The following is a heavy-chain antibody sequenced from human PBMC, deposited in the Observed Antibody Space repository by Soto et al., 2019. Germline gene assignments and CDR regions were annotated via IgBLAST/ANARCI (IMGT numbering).Heavy chain of an antibody. V-gene: IGHV3-74*01. Sequence: GGSLRLSCAASGFTFSSYWMHWVRQAPGTGLVWVSRINSDGSSTSYADSVKGRFTISRDNAKNTLYLQMNSLRAEDTAVYYCARVERSIVVVPAAIVYYYYGMDVWGQGTTVTVSS. CDR2: INSDGSST. CDR1: GFTFSSYW. J-gene: IGHJ6*02. D-gene: IGHD2-2*02. CDR3: ARVERSIVVVPAAIVYYYYGMDV.